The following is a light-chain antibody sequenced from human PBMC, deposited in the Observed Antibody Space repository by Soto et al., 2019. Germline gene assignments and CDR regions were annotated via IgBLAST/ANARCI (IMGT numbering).Light chain of an antibody. Sequence: QSALTQPRSVSGSPGQSVTISCTGTSSDVGGYNFVSWYQQYPGKAPKLMIYNVSKRPSGVPDRFSGSKSGNTASLTISGLQAEDEADYYCSSYAGSYVVFGGGTKVTVL. CDR2: NVS. J-gene: IGLJ2*01. CDR1: SSDVGGYNF. V-gene: IGLV2-11*01. CDR3: SSYAGSYVV.